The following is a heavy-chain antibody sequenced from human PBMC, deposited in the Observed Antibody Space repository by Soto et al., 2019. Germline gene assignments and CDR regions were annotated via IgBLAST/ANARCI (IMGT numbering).Heavy chain of an antibody. CDR2: MYPGDSDT. CDR1: GYTFTNYW. Sequence: GESLKISCKGSGYTFTNYWIGWVRQMPGKGLEWMGIMYPGDSDTRYSPSFQGQVTISADKSISTAYLQWSSQKASDTAMYYCAGGGVRGVITRTRDYYGMDVWGQGTTVTVSS. D-gene: IGHD3-10*01. CDR3: AGGGVRGVITRTRDYYGMDV. V-gene: IGHV5-51*01. J-gene: IGHJ6*02.